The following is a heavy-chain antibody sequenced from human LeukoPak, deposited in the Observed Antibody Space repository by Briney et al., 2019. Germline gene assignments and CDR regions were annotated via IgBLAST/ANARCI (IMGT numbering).Heavy chain of an antibody. CDR1: GFTFSDSW. J-gene: IGHJ4*02. D-gene: IGHD1/OR15-1a*01. Sequence: GGSLRLSCVASGFTFSDSWMPWLRQAPGKGPEGLANIDQDGSTKHYVDSVKGRFTISRDHAKNPLYLQVYSLRAEDTAVYFGARDFAQQQFDDWGQGTLVTVTS. V-gene: IGHV3-7*01. CDR3: ARDFAQQQFDD. CDR2: IDQDGSTK.